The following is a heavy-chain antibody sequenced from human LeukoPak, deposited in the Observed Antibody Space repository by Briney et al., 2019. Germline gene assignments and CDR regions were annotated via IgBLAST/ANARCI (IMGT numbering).Heavy chain of an antibody. J-gene: IGHJ6*03. V-gene: IGHV4-59*01. CDR1: GGSISSYY. CDR2: IYYSGST. Sequence: PSETLSLTCTVSGGSISSYYWSWIRQPPGKGLEWIGYIYYSGSTNYNPSLKSRVTISVDTSKNQFSLKLSSVTAADTAVYYCARERVVAATRHYYYYMDVWGKGTTVTISS. CDR3: ARERVVAATRHYYYYMDV. D-gene: IGHD2-15*01.